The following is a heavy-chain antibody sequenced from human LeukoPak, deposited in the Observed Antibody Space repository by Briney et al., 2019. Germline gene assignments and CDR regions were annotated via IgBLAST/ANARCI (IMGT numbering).Heavy chain of an antibody. CDR2: IYYSGST. D-gene: IGHD6-13*01. J-gene: IGHJ4*02. Sequence: SETLSLTCTVFGGSVSSGSYYWSWIRQPPGKGLEWIGYIYYSGSTNYNPSLKSRVTISVDTSKNQFSLKLSSVTAADTAVYYCARDNIAAAGLFDYWGQGTLVTVSS. CDR3: ARDNIAAAGLFDY. CDR1: GGSVSSGSYY. V-gene: IGHV4-61*01.